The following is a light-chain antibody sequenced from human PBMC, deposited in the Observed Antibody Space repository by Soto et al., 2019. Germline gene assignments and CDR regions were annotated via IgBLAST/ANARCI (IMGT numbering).Light chain of an antibody. CDR1: TSDIGAYNF. V-gene: IGLV2-14*01. CDR2: QVN. Sequence: QSALTQPASVSGSPGQSITISCTGTTSDIGAYNFVSWYQHHPGKAPQLMIYQVNNRPSGVSNRFSGSKSGNTASLTISGLQAEDEADYYCSSFTSTITLVFGGGTKVTVL. CDR3: SSFTSTITLV. J-gene: IGLJ2*01.